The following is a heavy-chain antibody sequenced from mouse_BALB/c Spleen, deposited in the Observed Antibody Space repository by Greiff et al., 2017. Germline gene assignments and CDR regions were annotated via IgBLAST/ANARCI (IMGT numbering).Heavy chain of an antibody. CDR1: GYTFTSYN. V-gene: IGHV1-12*01. J-gene: IGHJ2*01. Sequence: QVQLQQSGAELVKPGASVKMSCKASGYTFTSYNMHWVKQTPGQGLEWIGAIYPGNGDTSYNQKFKGKATLTADKSSSTAYMQLSSLTSEDSAVYYCARGPREGFDYWGQGTTRTVSS. D-gene: IGHD3-3*01. CDR2: IYPGNGDT. CDR3: ARGPREGFDY.